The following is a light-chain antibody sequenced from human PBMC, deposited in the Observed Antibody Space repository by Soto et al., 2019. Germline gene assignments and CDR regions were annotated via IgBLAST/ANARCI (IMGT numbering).Light chain of an antibody. CDR2: DVT. Sequence: QSALTQPRPVSGPPGQSATISCTGTITDFGKYNYVSWYQQHPRKAPKLLIYDVTQRPSGVPDRFSGSKSGNTASLTISGLQAEDEADYYCCTDAGSYAYVFGIGTKVTVL. J-gene: IGLJ1*01. V-gene: IGLV2-11*01. CDR1: ITDFGKYNY. CDR3: CTDAGSYAYV.